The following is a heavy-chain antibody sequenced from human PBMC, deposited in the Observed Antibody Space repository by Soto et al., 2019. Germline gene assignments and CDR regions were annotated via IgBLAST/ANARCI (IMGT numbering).Heavy chain of an antibody. Sequence: ASVKVSCKASGYTFTSYGISWVRQAPGQGLEWMGWISAYNGNTNYAQKLQGRVTMTTDTSTSTAYMELRSLRSDDTAVYYCARDAPFYDFWSGPGFDPWGQGTLVTVSS. V-gene: IGHV1-18*01. CDR1: GYTFTSYG. CDR3: ARDAPFYDFWSGPGFDP. J-gene: IGHJ5*02. CDR2: ISAYNGNT. D-gene: IGHD3-3*01.